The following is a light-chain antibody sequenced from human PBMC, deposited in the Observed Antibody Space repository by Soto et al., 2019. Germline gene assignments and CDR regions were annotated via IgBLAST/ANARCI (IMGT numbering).Light chain of an antibody. CDR1: QSVSSY. CDR2: DAS. J-gene: IGKJ2*01. V-gene: IGKV3-11*01. Sequence: VLTQSPATLSLSPGERAILSCRASQSVSSYFAWYQQKPGQAPRLLIYDASYRATDIPTRFSGSGSGTDFTLTISSLKTEDFAVDYCHQRNNWPYTFGQGTKLEI. CDR3: HQRNNWPYT.